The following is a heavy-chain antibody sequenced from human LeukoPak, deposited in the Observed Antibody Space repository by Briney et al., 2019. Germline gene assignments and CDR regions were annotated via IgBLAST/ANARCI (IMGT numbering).Heavy chain of an antibody. CDR1: GFTVSSNH. CDR2: IYTGGTT. J-gene: IGHJ4*02. V-gene: IGHV3-66*01. CDR3: ARDSSSRYFDY. D-gene: IGHD6-6*01. Sequence: GGSLRLSCAASGFTVSSNHMNWVRQAPGKGLEWVSIIYTGGTTHYADSLKGRFTISRDDSQNTLDLQMNSLRAEDTAVYYCARDSSSRYFDYWGQGTLVTVSS.